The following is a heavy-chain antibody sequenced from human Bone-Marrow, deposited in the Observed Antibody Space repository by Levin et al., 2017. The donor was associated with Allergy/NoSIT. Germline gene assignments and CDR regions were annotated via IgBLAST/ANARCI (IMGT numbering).Heavy chain of an antibody. CDR2: IDPDRGDT. J-gene: IGHJ4*02. CDR3: ARVIAESYTSLLDS. V-gene: IGHV1-2*02. Sequence: GESLKISCKTSGYSFTDYYLHWVRQAPGQGLEWLGYIDPDRGDTRLAQKFQGRVAMTRDTSISTAYMELSGLTSNDTAVYFCARVIAESYTSLLDSWGQGTLVTVSS. CDR1: GYSFTDYY. D-gene: IGHD1-26*01.